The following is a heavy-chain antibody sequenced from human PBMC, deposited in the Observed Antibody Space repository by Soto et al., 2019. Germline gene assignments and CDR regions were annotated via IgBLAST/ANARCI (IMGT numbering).Heavy chain of an antibody. J-gene: IGHJ4*02. CDR2: IDPLFGTA. V-gene: IGHV1-69*01. CDR3: ARRCSRAFDY. D-gene: IGHD4-17*01. CDR1: GGSFSSSA. Sequence: QVQLVQSGAEVKKPGFSVRVSCKAFGGSFSSSAITWVRQAPGQGLEWIGGIDPLFGTANYAPKFHGRVPVNEDESTTTTNLDVSGLGSDDSAVYYCARRCSRAFDYWCQGPMLTVSS.